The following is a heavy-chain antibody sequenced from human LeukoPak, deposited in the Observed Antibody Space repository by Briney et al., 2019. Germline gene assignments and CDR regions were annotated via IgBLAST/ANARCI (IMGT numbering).Heavy chain of an antibody. D-gene: IGHD5-12*01. CDR3: VKDGRPVVGGYDPNWFDP. Sequence: PGGSLRLSCSASGFTFSSYAMHWVRQAPGKGLEYVSAISSNGGSTYYADSVEGRFTISRDNSKNTLYLQMSSLRAEDTAVYYCVKDGRPVVGGYDPNWFDPWGQGTLVTVSS. CDR2: ISSNGGST. V-gene: IGHV3-64D*06. CDR1: GFTFSSYA. J-gene: IGHJ5*02.